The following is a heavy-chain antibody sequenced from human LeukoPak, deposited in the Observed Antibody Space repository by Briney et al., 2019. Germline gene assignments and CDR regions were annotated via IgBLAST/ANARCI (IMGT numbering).Heavy chain of an antibody. CDR1: GFTFTNAW. Sequence: PGGSLRLSCVDSGFTFTNAWMSWVRQAPGKGLEWIGRIKSKTDGETTNYAEPVRGRFTISRDDSKSAVYQQMNSLKIEDTAVYYCTTDLGTYYHGSQRLIPIDYWGQGTLVTVS. CDR3: TTDLGTYYHGSQRLIPIDY. D-gene: IGHD3-10*01. J-gene: IGHJ4*02. V-gene: IGHV3-15*01. CDR2: IKSKTDGETT.